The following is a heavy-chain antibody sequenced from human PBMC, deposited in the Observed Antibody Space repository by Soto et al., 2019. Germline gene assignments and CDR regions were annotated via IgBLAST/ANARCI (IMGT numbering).Heavy chain of an antibody. Sequence: QVQLVQSGAEVKKPVSSVKVSCKASGGSFSSYAISWVRQAPGQGLEWMGGIIPIFGTPSYAQKFQGRVTITADESTSTAYMELSSLRSEDTAVYYCAREYRSSSGRFDNWGQGTLVTVSS. D-gene: IGHD6-6*01. CDR1: GGSFSSYA. J-gene: IGHJ4*02. CDR2: IIPIFGTP. V-gene: IGHV1-69*01. CDR3: AREYRSSSGRFDN.